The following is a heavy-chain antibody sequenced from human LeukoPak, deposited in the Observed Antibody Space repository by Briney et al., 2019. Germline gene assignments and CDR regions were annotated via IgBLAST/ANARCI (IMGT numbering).Heavy chain of an antibody. CDR3: ASDVSGVVPALYYYYMDV. CDR1: GGSISSYY. V-gene: IGHV4-4*07. J-gene: IGHJ6*03. D-gene: IGHD2-2*01. Sequence: SETLSLTCTVSGGSISSYYWSWIRQPAGKGLEWIGRIYTSGSTNYNPSLKSRVTISVDKSKNQFSLKLSSVTAADTAVYYCASDVSGVVPALYYYYMDVWGKGTTVTVSS. CDR2: IYTSGST.